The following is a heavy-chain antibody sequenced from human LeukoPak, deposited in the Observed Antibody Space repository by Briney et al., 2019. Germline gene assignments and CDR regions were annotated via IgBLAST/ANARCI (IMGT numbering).Heavy chain of an antibody. J-gene: IGHJ6*03. CDR1: GFIFSSFS. Sequence: GGSLRLSCAASGFIFSSFSMNWVRQAPGKGLEWVSAISGSGGSTYYADSVKGRFTISRDNSKNTLYLQMNSLRAEDTAVYYCAKRPTVTTLYYYYYMDVWGKGTTVTVSS. V-gene: IGHV3-23*01. CDR2: ISGSGGST. CDR3: AKRPTVTTLYYYYYMDV. D-gene: IGHD4-17*01.